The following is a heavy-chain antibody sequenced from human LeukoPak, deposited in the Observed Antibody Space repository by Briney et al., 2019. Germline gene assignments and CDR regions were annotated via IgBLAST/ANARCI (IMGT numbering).Heavy chain of an antibody. CDR2: INHSGST. CDR1: GGSFSGYY. D-gene: IGHD1-26*01. J-gene: IGHJ4*02. CDR3: ARRGATGNFDY. Sequence: PSETLSLTCAAYGGSFSGYYWSWIRQPPGKGLEWIGEINHSGSTNYNPSLKSRVAISVDTSKNQFSLKLSSVTAADTAVYYCARRGATGNFDYWGQGTLVTVSS. V-gene: IGHV4-34*01.